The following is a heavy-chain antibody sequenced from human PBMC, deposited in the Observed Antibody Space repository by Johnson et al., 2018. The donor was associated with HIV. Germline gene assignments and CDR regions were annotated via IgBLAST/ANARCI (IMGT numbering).Heavy chain of an antibody. V-gene: IGHV3-20*04. CDR2: LNWNGGST. D-gene: IGHD6-6*01. Sequence: EVQLVESGGAVVRPGGSLRLSCVASGFTFTDYDMNWVRQAPGMGLEWVSGLNWNGGSTGYADSVRGRFTISRDNAKNSLYLQMNSLRAEDTALYYCAKDSLQLVEYSSSSSAFDIWGQGTMVTVSS. J-gene: IGHJ3*02. CDR1: GFTFTDYD. CDR3: AKDSLQLVEYSSSSSAFDI.